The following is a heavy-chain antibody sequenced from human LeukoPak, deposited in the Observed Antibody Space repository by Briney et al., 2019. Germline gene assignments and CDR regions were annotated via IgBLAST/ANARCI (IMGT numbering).Heavy chain of an antibody. CDR3: ARYIVVVPDHYYMDV. CDR1: GASISSLY. V-gene: IGHV4-59*11. CDR2: IYYSGST. J-gene: IGHJ6*03. D-gene: IGHD2-2*01. Sequence: PSETLSLTCTVSGASISSLYWSWIRQPPGKGLEWIGYIYYSGSTNYNPSLKSRVTISVDTSKTHFSLKLSSVTAADTAVYYCARYIVVVPDHYYMDVWGKGTTVTVSS.